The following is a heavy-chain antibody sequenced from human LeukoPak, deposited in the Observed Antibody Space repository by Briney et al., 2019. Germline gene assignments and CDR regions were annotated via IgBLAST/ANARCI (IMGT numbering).Heavy chain of an antibody. V-gene: IGHV4-31*03. Sequence: PSETLSLTCTVSGGSISSGGYYWSWIRQHPGKGLEWLGYIYYSGSTYYNPSLKSRVTISVDTSKNQFSLKLSSVTAADTAVYYCARDRLERRYYYYGMDVWGQGTTVTVSS. D-gene: IGHD1-1*01. J-gene: IGHJ6*02. CDR3: ARDRLERRYYYYGMDV. CDR1: GGSISSGGYY. CDR2: IYYSGST.